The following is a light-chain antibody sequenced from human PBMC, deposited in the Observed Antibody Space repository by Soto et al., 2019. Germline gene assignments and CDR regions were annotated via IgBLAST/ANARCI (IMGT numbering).Light chain of an antibody. CDR3: QQYGSSPWT. Sequence: EIVLTQSPGTLSLSPGERATLSCRASQSVSSSFLAWYQQKPGHAPRLLIYGSSSRATGIPDRFSSSGSATDFTPTISRLEPEDFAVYYCQQYGSSPWTFGQGTKVEIK. V-gene: IGKV3-20*01. J-gene: IGKJ1*01. CDR2: GSS. CDR1: QSVSSSF.